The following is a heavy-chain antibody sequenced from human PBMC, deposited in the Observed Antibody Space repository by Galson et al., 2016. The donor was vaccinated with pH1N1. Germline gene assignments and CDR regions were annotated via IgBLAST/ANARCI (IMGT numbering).Heavy chain of an antibody. V-gene: IGHV3-21*06. Sequence: LRLSCAASGFTFSSYAMSWVRQAPGKGLEWVSGITGSGSSTYYTDSVKGRFTISRDNAKNSLYLQMDSLRAEDTAVYYCARYRTGDDGSWYFDFWGRGTLVTVSS. D-gene: IGHD7-27*01. CDR1: GFTFSSYA. CDR2: ITGSGSST. CDR3: ARYRTGDDGSWYFDF. J-gene: IGHJ2*01.